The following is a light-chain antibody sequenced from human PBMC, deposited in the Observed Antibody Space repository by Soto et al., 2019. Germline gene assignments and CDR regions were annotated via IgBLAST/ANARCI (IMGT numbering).Light chain of an antibody. V-gene: IGKV1-8*01. J-gene: IGKJ1*01. Sequence: AMRMTQSPSSFSASTGDRVTITCRASQGISSYLAWYQQKPGKAPKLLIYAASTLQSGVPSRFSGSGSGTDFTLTISCLQSEDFATYCCQQYYSYPRTFGQGTKVDIK. CDR1: QGISSY. CDR2: AAS. CDR3: QQYYSYPRT.